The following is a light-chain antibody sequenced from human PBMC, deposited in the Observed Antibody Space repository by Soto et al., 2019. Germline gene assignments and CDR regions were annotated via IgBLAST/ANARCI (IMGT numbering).Light chain of an antibody. V-gene: IGLV1-44*01. CDR1: ASNIGSNP. Sequence: QSVVTQPPSASGTPGQRVTISCSGSASNIGSNPVNWYQQLPGTAPKLLIYSSSHRPSGVPDRISGSKSSTSASLAISGLQSGDEADYYCAAWDVSLNVVVFGGGTKLTVL. J-gene: IGLJ2*01. CDR3: AAWDVSLNVVV. CDR2: SSS.